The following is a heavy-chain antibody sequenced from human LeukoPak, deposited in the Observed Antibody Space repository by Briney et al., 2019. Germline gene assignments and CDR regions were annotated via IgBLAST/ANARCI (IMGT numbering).Heavy chain of an antibody. Sequence: PSETLSLTCGVSGGTISSSNWWSWVRQPPGKGLEWIGEIYHSGSTNYNPSLKSRVTISVDKSKNQFSLKLSSVTAADTAVYYCARGRRDGSKEDAFDIWGQGTMVTVSS. CDR1: GGTISSSNW. V-gene: IGHV4-4*02. D-gene: IGHD5-24*01. CDR3: ARGRRDGSKEDAFDI. CDR2: IYHSGST. J-gene: IGHJ3*02.